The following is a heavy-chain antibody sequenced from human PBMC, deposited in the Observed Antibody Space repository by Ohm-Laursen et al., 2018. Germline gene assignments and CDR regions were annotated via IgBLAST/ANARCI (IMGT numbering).Heavy chain of an antibody. CDR2: ISYDGSNK. Sequence: SLRLSCSAFGFTFRTYGMHWVRQAPGKGLEWVAVISYDGSNKYYADSVKGRFTISRDNSKNTLYLQMSSLRADDTAVYYCARDARDALRLLEIDYWGQGTLVTVSS. CDR3: ARDARDALRLLEIDY. J-gene: IGHJ4*02. D-gene: IGHD3-3*01. CDR1: GFTFRTYG. V-gene: IGHV3-30*03.